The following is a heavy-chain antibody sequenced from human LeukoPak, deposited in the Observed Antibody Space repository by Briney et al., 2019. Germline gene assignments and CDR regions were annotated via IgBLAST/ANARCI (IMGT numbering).Heavy chain of an antibody. Sequence: GGSLRLSCAASRFSLSDYYISWVRQAPGKGLEWISDVGGSDNFISYSDSVKGRFTISRNYANNSLYLQMNSLRVDDTAVYYCGRETVAGTFDYWGQGTLVTVSS. CDR3: GRETVAGTFDY. D-gene: IGHD6-19*01. J-gene: IGHJ4*02. CDR1: RFSLSDYY. CDR2: VGGSDNFI. V-gene: IGHV3-11*01.